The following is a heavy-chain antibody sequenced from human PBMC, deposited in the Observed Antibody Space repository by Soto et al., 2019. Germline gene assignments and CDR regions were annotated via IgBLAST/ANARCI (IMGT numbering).Heavy chain of an antibody. V-gene: IGHV3-7*04. CDR2: IKQDGSEK. CDR3: ERENYFDY. CDR1: GFTFNSYW. J-gene: IGHJ4*02. Sequence: EVQLVESGGGLVQPGGSLRLSCTASGFTFNSYWMGWVRQFPGKGLEWVANIKQDGSEKNYVDSVKGRFTISRDNAKKALYLQMNSLRAEDTAVYYCERENYFDYWGQGTLVTVSS.